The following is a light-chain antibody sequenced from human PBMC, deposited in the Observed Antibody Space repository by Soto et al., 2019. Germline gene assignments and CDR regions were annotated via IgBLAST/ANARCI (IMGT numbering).Light chain of an antibody. V-gene: IGLV1-36*01. CDR2: YDD. J-gene: IGLJ3*02. CDR3: AAWDDSLNGWV. CDR1: RSNVGDNA. Sequence: QSVLTQPPSVSEAPRQRVTISCSGSRSNVGDNAVSWYHQLPGKAPKLLIYYDDLLTSGVSDRFSGSKSGTSASLAISGLQSEDEGDYYCAAWDDSLNGWVFGGGTKLTVL.